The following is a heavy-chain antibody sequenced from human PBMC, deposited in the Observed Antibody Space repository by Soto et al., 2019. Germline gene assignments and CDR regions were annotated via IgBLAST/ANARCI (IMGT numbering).Heavy chain of an antibody. V-gene: IGHV4-4*07. D-gene: IGHD6-19*01. J-gene: IGHJ5*02. CDR2: IYTSGST. CDR1: GGSISGYY. CDR3: ARTYSSGWYSNWFDP. Sequence: QVQLQESGPGLVKPSETLSLTCTVSGGSISGYYWSWIRQPAGKGLEWIGRIYTSGSTNYNPSLKSRVTMSVDTSKNQFSLKLSSVTAADTAVYYCARTYSSGWYSNWFDPWGQGTLVTVSS.